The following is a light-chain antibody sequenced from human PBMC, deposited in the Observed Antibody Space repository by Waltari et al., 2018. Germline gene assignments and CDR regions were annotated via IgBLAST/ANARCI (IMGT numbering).Light chain of an antibody. CDR3: QQYGSSRWT. Sequence: EIVLTQSPGTLSLSPGERATLSCRASQSVSSSYLAWYQQKPGQAPRLLIYGASSRATGIPDRFSGSGSGPDFTLTISRLEPEDFAVYYCQQYGSSRWTFGQGTKVEIK. V-gene: IGKV3-20*01. CDR1: QSVSSSY. CDR2: GAS. J-gene: IGKJ1*01.